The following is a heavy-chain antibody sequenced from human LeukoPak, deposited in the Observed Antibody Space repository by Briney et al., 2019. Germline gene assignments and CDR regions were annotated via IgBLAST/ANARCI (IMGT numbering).Heavy chain of an antibody. CDR1: GFTLSRYS. CDR2: ISSSSSYI. V-gene: IGHV3-21*01. Sequence: GGSLRLSCGVSGFTLSRYSMNWVRQAPGKGLEWVSSISSSSSYIYYADSVKGRFTISRDNAKNSLSLQMNSLRAEDTAVYYCARGHSNYGDYFDYWGQGILVTVSS. CDR3: ARGHSNYGDYFDY. D-gene: IGHD4-11*01. J-gene: IGHJ4*02.